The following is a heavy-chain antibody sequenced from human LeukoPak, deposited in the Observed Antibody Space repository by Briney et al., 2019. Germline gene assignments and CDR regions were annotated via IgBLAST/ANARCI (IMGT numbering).Heavy chain of an antibody. V-gene: IGHV4-4*02. CDR3: ARAGKQWLVSSNWFDP. D-gene: IGHD6-19*01. CDR2: IYHSGST. CDR1: GGSISSSNW. Sequence: EPSGTLSLTCAVSGGSISSSNWWSWVRQPPGKGLEWIGEIYHSGSTNYNPSLKSRVTISVDKSKNQFSLKLSSVTAADTAVYYCARAGKQWLVSSNWFDPWGQGTLVTVSS. J-gene: IGHJ5*02.